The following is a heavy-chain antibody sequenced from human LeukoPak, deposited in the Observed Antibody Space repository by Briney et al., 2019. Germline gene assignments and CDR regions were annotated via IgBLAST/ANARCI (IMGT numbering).Heavy chain of an antibody. CDR1: GYTFTSYD. J-gene: IGHJ4*02. CDR2: MDPNSGKT. D-gene: IGHD5-24*01. V-gene: IGHV1-8*01. CDR3: ARELRRDYY. Sequence: ASVKLSCKASGYTFTSYDINWVRQATGQGLGWMGYMDPNSGKTEYAQKFQSRFTMTADSSISTADRELNSLRSEDAAVEDCARELRRDYYWGQEARVTVSS.